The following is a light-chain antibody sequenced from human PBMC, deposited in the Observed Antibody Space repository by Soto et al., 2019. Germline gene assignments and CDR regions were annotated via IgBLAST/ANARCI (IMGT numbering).Light chain of an antibody. CDR3: QQSYSTLIT. CDR1: QSLSSY. Sequence: DIQMTQSPSSLSASVGDRVTITCRASQSLSSYLNWYQQKPAKAPKLLIYAASSLQSGVPSRFSGSGSGTDFTLTISSLQPEDFATYYCQQSYSTLITFGQGTRLEIK. CDR2: AAS. J-gene: IGKJ5*01. V-gene: IGKV1-39*01.